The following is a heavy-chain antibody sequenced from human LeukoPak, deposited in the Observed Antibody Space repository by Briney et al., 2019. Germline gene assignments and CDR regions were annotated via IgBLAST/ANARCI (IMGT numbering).Heavy chain of an antibody. CDR1: SGSISSSSYY. Sequence: SETLSLTCTVSSGSISSSSYYWGWIRQPPGKGLEWIGSIFYSGNSYYNPSLKSRVTISVDTSKNQFSLRLSSVTAPDTAVYYCARLAWGRLDYWGQGTLVTVSS. D-gene: IGHD7-27*01. CDR2: IFYSGNS. J-gene: IGHJ4*02. V-gene: IGHV4-39*01. CDR3: ARLAWGRLDY.